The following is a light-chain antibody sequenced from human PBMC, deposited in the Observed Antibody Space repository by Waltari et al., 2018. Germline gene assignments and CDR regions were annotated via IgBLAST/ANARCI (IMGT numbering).Light chain of an antibody. CDR3: QVWDDSSDHVV. J-gene: IGLJ2*01. CDR2: DDS. V-gene: IGLV3-21*03. Sequence: SYVLTPPPSVSVAPGKTARITCGEDNIGDRTLHWYQQRPGQAPVLVVVDDSDRPSGIPERFSGSNSGDTATLTISRVEAGDEADYSCQVWDDSSDHVVFGGGTKLTVL. CDR1: NIGDRT.